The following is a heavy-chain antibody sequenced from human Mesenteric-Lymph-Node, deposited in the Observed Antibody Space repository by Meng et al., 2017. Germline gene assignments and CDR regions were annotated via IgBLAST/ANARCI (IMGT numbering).Heavy chain of an antibody. CDR3: ARLPQEKWFGELLFDY. D-gene: IGHD3-10*01. Sequence: ASVKVSCKASGGTFSSYAISWVRQAPGQGLEWMGWINPNSGGTNYAQKFQGRVTMTRDTSISTAYMELSRLRSDDTAVYYCARLPQEKWFGELLFDYWGQGTLVTVS. J-gene: IGHJ4*02. CDR2: INPNSGGT. CDR1: GGTFSSYA. V-gene: IGHV1-2*02.